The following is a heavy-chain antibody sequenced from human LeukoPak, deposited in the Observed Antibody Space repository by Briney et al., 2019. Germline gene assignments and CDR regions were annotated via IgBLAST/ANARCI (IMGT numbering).Heavy chain of an antibody. V-gene: IGHV4-61*02. D-gene: IGHD5-24*01. CDR3: ARVGRDGYPEAVDY. CDR2: IYTSGST. CDR1: GGSISSGSYY. J-gene: IGHJ4*02. Sequence: SQTLSLTCTVSGGSISSGSYYWSWIRQPAGKGLEWVGRIYTSGSTNYNPSLKSRVTISVDTSKNQFSLKLSSVTAADTAVYYCARVGRDGYPEAVDYWGQGTLVTVSS.